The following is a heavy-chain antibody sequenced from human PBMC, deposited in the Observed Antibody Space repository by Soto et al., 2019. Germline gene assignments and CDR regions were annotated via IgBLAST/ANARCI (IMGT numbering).Heavy chain of an antibody. Sequence: QVQVVQSGDEVKETGASVRVSCKTSGYSLTAYGISWVRQAPGQGLEWMGWISCYNGKTKYAQKVQGRVTMTTDTSTSTAYIEVRSLRSDDTAIYYCARDAPPPELRFLEWHNYDYNGMDVWGKGTTVTVSS. CDR2: ISCYNGKT. V-gene: IGHV1-18*01. J-gene: IGHJ6*04. CDR3: ARDAPPPELRFLEWHNYDYNGMDV. D-gene: IGHD3-3*01. CDR1: GYSLTAYG.